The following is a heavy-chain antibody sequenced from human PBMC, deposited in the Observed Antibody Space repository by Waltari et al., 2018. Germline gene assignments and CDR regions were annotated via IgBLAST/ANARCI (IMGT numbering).Heavy chain of an antibody. Sequence: QVQLQESGPGLVKPSQTLSLTCTVSGGSISSGSYYWSWIRQPAGKGLEWIGRIYTSGSTNYNPSLKSRVTISVDTSKNQFSLKLSSVTAADTAVYYCARDLIYGEVAFDIWGQGTMVTVSS. CDR3: ARDLIYGEVAFDI. V-gene: IGHV4-61*02. D-gene: IGHD4-17*01. J-gene: IGHJ3*02. CDR1: GGSISSGSYY. CDR2: IYTSGST.